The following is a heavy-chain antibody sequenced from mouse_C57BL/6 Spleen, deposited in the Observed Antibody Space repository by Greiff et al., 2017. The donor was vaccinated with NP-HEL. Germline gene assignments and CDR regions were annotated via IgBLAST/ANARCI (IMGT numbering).Heavy chain of an antibody. V-gene: IGHV5-6*02. Sequence: DVKLVESGGDLVKPGGSLKLSCAASGFTFSSYGMSWVRQTPDKRLEWVATISSGGSYTYYPDSVKGRFTISRDNAKNTLYLQMSSLKSEDTAMYYCARRGDYEVYFDYWGQGTTLTVSS. CDR3: ARRGDYEVYFDY. J-gene: IGHJ2*01. CDR1: GFTFSSYG. CDR2: ISSGGSYT. D-gene: IGHD1-1*01.